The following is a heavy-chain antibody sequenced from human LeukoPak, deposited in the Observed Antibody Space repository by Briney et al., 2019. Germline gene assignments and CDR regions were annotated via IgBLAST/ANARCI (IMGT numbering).Heavy chain of an antibody. Sequence: ASVKVSCKVSGYTLTELSMHWVRQAPGKGLEWMGGFDPEDGETIYAQKFQGRVTMTEDTSTDTAYMELSSLRSEDTAVYYCARSSGIWGESDYWGQGTLVTVSS. CDR2: FDPEDGET. CDR3: ARSSGIWGESDY. J-gene: IGHJ4*02. CDR1: GYTLTELS. D-gene: IGHD3-22*01. V-gene: IGHV1-24*01.